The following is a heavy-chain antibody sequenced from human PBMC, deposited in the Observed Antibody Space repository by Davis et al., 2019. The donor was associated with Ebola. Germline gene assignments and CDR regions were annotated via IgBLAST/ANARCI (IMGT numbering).Heavy chain of an antibody. CDR2: IYHGGST. CDR1: GGSISSGGYS. D-gene: IGHD6-19*01. J-gene: IGHJ6*02. CDR3: ARDSRWLVPGTYYYYGMDV. Sequence: SETLSLTCAVSGGSISSGGYSWSWIRQPPGKGLEWIGHIYHGGSTYYNPSLKSRVTISIDRSKNQFSLKLSSVTAADTAVYYCARDSRWLVPGTYYYYGMDVWGQGTTVTVSS. V-gene: IGHV4-30-2*01.